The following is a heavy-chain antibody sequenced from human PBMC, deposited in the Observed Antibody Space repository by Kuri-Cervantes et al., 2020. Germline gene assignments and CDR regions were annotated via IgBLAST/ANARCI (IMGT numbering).Heavy chain of an antibody. CDR2: INPNSGGT. CDR3: ARDRSLGYYGSGSYYNPLYYYYGMDV. J-gene: IGHJ6*02. Sequence: ASVKVSCKASGYTFTSYDINWVRQAPGQGLEWMGWINPNSGGTNYAQKFQGRVTMTRDTSISTAYMELSRLRSDDTAVYYCARDRSLGYYGSGSYYNPLYYYYGMDVWGQGTTVTVSS. D-gene: IGHD3-10*01. V-gene: IGHV1-2*02. CDR1: GYTFTSYD.